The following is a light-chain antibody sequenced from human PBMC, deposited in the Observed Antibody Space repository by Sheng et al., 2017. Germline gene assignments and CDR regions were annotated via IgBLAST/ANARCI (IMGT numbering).Light chain of an antibody. V-gene: IGKV3D-15*01. CDR3: QQCSIWPLT. J-gene: IGKJ4*01. CDR1: QAISSN. CDR2: GAS. Sequence: EIVMTQSPATLSVSPGERATLSCRASQAISSNLAWYQQKPGQAPRLLIYGASTRATGIPARFSGRGSGTEFTLTISSLEPEDSAVYYCQQCSIWPLTFGGGTKVEIK.